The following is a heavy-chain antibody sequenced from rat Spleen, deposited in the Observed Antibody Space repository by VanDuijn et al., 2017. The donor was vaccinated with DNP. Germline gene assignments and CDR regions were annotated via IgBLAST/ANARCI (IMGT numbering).Heavy chain of an antibody. CDR3: ARRDTFYYFDY. Sequence: LSCATSGFTFSNYYMAWVRQAPAKGLEWVASITTGGGYTYYRDSVKGRFTISRDNAKSTLYLQMDSLRSEETATYYCARRDTFYYFDYWGQGVMVTVSS. CDR1: GFTFSNYY. CDR2: ITTGGGYT. D-gene: IGHD2-2*01. J-gene: IGHJ2*01. V-gene: IGHV5S11*01.